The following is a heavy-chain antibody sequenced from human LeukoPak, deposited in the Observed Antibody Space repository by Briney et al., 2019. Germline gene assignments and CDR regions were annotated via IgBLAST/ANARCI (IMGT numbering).Heavy chain of an antibody. CDR3: ARSSISGWYDGYYFDY. V-gene: IGHV4-59*08. J-gene: IGHJ4*02. CDR2: IYYSGST. CDR1: GGSISSYY. Sequence: SETLSLTCTVSGGSISSYYWSWIRQPPGKGLEWLGYIYYSGSTNYNPSLKSRVTISVDTSKNQFSLKLSSVTAADTAVYYCARSSISGWYDGYYFDYWGQGTLVTVSS. D-gene: IGHD6-19*01.